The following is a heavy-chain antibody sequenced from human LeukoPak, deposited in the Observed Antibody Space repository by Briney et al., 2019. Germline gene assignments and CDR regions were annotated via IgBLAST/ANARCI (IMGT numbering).Heavy chain of an antibody. J-gene: IGHJ4*02. D-gene: IGHD2-15*01. Sequence: GGSLRLSCAASGFTFSKYGMNWVRQAPGKGLEWISYISSSSSLIYYADSVKGRFTISRDNAKNSLYLQMNSLRAEDTAVYYCVRGSYCSGGSCYPLFDYWGRGTLVTVSS. CDR1: GFTFSKYG. CDR3: VRGSYCSGGSCYPLFDY. CDR2: ISSSSSLI. V-gene: IGHV3-48*01.